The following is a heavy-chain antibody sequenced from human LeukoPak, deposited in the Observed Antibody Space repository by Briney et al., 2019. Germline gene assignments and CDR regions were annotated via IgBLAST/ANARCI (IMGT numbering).Heavy chain of an antibody. CDR1: GYTFTSYG. V-gene: IGHV1-18*01. D-gene: IGHD3-10*01. CDR3: ARDGSGSYLYYYYGMDV. CDR2: ISAYNGNT. Sequence: GSVKVSCKASGYTFTSYGISWVRQAPGQGVEWMGWISAYNGNTNYAQKLQGRVTMTTDTSTSTAYMELRSLRSADTAVYYCARDGSGSYLYYYYGMDVWGQGTTVTVSS. J-gene: IGHJ6*02.